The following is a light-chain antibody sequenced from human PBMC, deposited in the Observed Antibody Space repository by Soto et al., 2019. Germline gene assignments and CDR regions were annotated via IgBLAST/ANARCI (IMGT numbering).Light chain of an antibody. CDR2: EFN. J-gene: IGLJ2*01. V-gene: IGLV2-14*01. Sequence: QSALTQPASVSESPGQSITISCTGTSSDVGDFNYVSWYQQYPGRAPKLMIYEFNNRPSGVSNRFSGSKSGKTASLTISGLQADDEADYYCSSFTTSNTLVFGGGTKLTVL. CDR1: SSDVGDFNY. CDR3: SSFTTSNTLV.